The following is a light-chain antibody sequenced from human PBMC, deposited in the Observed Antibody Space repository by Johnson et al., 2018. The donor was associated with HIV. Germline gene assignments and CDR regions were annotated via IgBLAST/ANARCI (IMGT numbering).Light chain of an antibody. Sequence: QSVLTQPPSVSAAPGQKVTISCSGSSSNIGNNYVSWYQQLPGTAPKLLIYENNKRPSGIPDRFSGSSSVTSATLGITGLQTGDEADYYCGTWDSRLSAYVFGSGTKFTVL. CDR2: ENN. V-gene: IGLV1-51*02. CDR1: SSNIGNNY. CDR3: GTWDSRLSAYV. J-gene: IGLJ1*01.